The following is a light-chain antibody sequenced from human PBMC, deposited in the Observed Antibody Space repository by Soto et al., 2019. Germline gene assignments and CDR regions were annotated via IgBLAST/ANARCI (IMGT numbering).Light chain of an antibody. Sequence: QSALTQPASASGAPGQSVTISCTGTSTDVGTSNYVSWYQHHPGKAPKLIIYEVTKRPSGVPYRFSGSRSGNTAALTVSGLQAEDEAADYYGSHAGSRSSDMLLGGGTKLTVL. J-gene: IGLJ2*01. V-gene: IGLV2-8*01. CDR1: STDVGTSNY. CDR3: GSHAGSRSSDML. CDR2: EVT.